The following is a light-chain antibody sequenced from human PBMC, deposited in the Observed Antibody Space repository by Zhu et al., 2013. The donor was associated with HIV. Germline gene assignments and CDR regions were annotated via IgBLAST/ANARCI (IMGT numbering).Light chain of an antibody. Sequence: EIVLTQSPGTLSLSPGERATLSCRASQSVSSRSLAWYQQKPGQAPRALIYGASDRATGIPDRFSGSGSGTDFTLTISRLEPEDFAVYYCQQYGSSPGWTFGQGTKVEIK. CDR2: GAS. CDR1: QSVSSRS. CDR3: QQYGSSPGWT. V-gene: IGKV3-20*01. J-gene: IGKJ1*01.